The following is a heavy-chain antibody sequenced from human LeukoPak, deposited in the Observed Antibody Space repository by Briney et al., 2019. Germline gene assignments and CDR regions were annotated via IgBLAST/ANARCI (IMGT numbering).Heavy chain of an antibody. J-gene: IGHJ4*02. CDR2: INPNSGGT. CDR3: AVAKYYDILTGYQPYYFDY. V-gene: IGHV1-2*02. Sequence: ASVKVSCKASGFTFTSSAMQWVRQARGQRLEWMGWINPNSGGTNYAQKFQGRVTMTRDTSISTAYVELSRLRSDDTAVYYCAVAKYYDILTGYQPYYFDYWGQGTLVTVSS. D-gene: IGHD3-9*01. CDR1: GFTFTSSA.